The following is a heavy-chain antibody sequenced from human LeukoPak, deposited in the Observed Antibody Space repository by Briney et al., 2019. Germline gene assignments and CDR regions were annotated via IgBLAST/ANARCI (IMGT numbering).Heavy chain of an antibody. V-gene: IGHV1-3*01. CDR2: INDGNGKT. D-gene: IGHD3-3*01. CDR3: ARGIWSSHNKEYYFDY. J-gene: IGHJ4*02. CDR1: GYTFTNYA. Sequence: ASVKVSCKASGYTFTNYAMNWVRQAPGQRPEWMGWINDGNGKTKFSQNFQGRVTITRDTSASTAYMELSSLRSGDTAVYYCARGIWSSHNKEYYFDYWGQGTLVTVSS.